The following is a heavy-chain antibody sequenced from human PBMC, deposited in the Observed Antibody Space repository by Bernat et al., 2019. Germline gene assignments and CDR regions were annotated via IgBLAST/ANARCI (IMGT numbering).Heavy chain of an antibody. V-gene: IGHV3-21*01. Sequence: EVQLVESGGGLVKPGGSLRLSCVGSGFTFSSYSMNWVRQAPGKGLEWVSSISGGSSYIYYAYSMKGRFTISRDNAKHSLSLQLARLRAEDTAVYFCARGPLREPPPDYWGQGTLVTVSS. CDR2: ISGGSSYI. CDR3: ARGPLREPPPDY. J-gene: IGHJ4*02. D-gene: IGHD1-26*01. CDR1: GFTFSSYS.